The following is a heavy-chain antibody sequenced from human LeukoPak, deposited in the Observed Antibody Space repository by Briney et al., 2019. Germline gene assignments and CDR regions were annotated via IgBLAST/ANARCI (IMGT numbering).Heavy chain of an antibody. CDR1: GGTFSSYA. CDR3: ASPNAVLRFLEWSSPDAFDI. CDR2: IIPIFGTA. D-gene: IGHD3-3*01. J-gene: IGHJ3*02. V-gene: IGHV1-69*13. Sequence: GASVKVSCKASGGTFSSYAISWVRQAPGQGLEWMGGIIPIFGTANYAQKFQGRVTITADESTSTAYMELSSLRSEDTAVYYCASPNAVLRFLEWSSPDAFDIWGQGTMVTVSS.